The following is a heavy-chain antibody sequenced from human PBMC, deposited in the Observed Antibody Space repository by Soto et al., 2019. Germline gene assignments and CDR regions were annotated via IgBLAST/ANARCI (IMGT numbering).Heavy chain of an antibody. D-gene: IGHD3-3*01. J-gene: IGHJ5*02. CDR2: IIPIFGTA. CDR3: ARHPPTNFWSGYYTGIGGWFDP. V-gene: IGHV1-69*13. CDR1: GGTFSSYA. Sequence: GASVKVSCKASGGTFSSYAISWVRQAPGQGLEWMGGIIPIFGTANYAQKFQGRVTITADESTSTAYMELSSLRSEDTAVYYCARHPPTNFWSGYYTGIGGWFDPWAREPWSPSPQ.